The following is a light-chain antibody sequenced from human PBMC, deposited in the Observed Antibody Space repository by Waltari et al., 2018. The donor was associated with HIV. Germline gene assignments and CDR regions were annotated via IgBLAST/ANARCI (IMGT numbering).Light chain of an antibody. CDR2: KDT. CDR3: QSADSSGTYVV. V-gene: IGLV3-25*03. Sequence: SFELTQPPSVSLFPGQKARITCSRDALPKQYVYWYQQRPVQAPVLVILKDTDRPSGIPERFSGPISGTTVTLTVSVVQAEDEASYYSQSADSSGTYVVFGGGTKLAVL. J-gene: IGLJ2*01. CDR1: ALPKQY.